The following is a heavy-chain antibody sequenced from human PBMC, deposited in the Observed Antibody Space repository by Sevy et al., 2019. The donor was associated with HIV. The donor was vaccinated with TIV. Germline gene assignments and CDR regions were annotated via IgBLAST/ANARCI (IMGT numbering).Heavy chain of an antibody. V-gene: IGHV3-7*01. CDR3: ASKGGSRPNGAFDT. CDR1: GFSFTWYW. CDR2: IKQDGSEK. J-gene: IGHJ3*02. D-gene: IGHD3-10*01. Sequence: GGSLRLSCAASGFSFTWYWMSWVRQTPEKGLEWVANIKQDGSEKNYVDSVKGRFTISRDNAKNSLYLQMNRLRAEDTAVYYWASKGGSRPNGAFDTWGQGTMVTVSS.